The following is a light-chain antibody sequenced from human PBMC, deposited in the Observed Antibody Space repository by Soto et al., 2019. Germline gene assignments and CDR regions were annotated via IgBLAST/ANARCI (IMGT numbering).Light chain of an antibody. V-gene: IGKV1-5*03. J-gene: IGKJ4*01. CDR2: KAS. CDR1: QSISSW. CDR3: QQYNSYPLT. Sequence: DIPMTQSPSTLSASVGDRVTITCRASQSISSWLAWYQQKPGKAPNLLIYKASSLESGVPSSVSGSGSGTEFTLTISSLQPDDFATYYCQQYNSYPLTFGGGTKVEIK.